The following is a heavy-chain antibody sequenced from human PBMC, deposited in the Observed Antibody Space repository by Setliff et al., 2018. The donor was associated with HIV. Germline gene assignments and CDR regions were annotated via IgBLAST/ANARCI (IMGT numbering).Heavy chain of an antibody. CDR1: GGSINSTSYY. CDR3: ARHRVITGSFDY. V-gene: IGHV4-39*01. J-gene: IGHJ4*02. CDR2: ISYSGDT. Sequence: SETLSLTCIVSGGSINSTSYYWGWIRQPPGQGLEWTGSISYSGDTFYNPSLKSRVTISVDTSKNQFSLKLNSVTAADTAVFYCARHRVITGSFDYWGQGTLVTVSS. D-gene: IGHD3-10*01.